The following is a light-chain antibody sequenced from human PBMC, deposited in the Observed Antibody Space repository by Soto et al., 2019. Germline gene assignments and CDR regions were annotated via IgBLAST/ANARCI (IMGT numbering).Light chain of an antibody. CDR2: DAS. V-gene: IGKV1-5*01. CDR1: QSISSW. Sequence: DIQMTQSPSTLSASVGARVTITCRASQSISSWLAWYQQKPGKAPKLLIYDASSLESGVPSRFSGSGSGTEFTLTISSLQPDDFATYYCQQYNSSPVTFGQGTKVEIK. J-gene: IGKJ1*01. CDR3: QQYNSSPVT.